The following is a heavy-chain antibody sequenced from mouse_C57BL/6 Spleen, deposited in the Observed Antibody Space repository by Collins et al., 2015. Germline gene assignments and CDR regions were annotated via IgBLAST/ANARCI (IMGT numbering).Heavy chain of an antibody. Sequence: EVQLVESGGDLVKPGGSLKLSCAASGFTFSSYGMSWVRQTPDKRLEWVATISSGGSYTYYPDSVKGRFTISRDNAKNTLYLQMSSLKSEDTAMYYCARQGGPFTTVGFDYWGQGTTLTVSS. J-gene: IGHJ2*01. V-gene: IGHV5-6*01. D-gene: IGHD1-1*01. CDR3: ARQGGPFTTVGFDY. CDR1: GFTFSSYG. CDR2: ISSGGSYT.